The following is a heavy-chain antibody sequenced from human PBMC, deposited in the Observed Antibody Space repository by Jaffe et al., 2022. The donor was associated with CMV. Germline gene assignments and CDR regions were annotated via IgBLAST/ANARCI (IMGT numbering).Heavy chain of an antibody. V-gene: IGHV4-34*01. D-gene: IGHD3-3*01. Sequence: QVQLQQWGAGLLKPSETLSLTCAVYGGSFSGYYWSWIRQPPGKGLEWIGEINHSGSTNYNPSLKSRVTISVDTSKNQFSLKLSSVTAADTAVYYCARGQAYDFWSGYPARIREFDYWGQGTLVTVSS. CDR1: GGSFSGYY. J-gene: IGHJ4*02. CDR2: INHSGST. CDR3: ARGQAYDFWSGYPARIREFDY.